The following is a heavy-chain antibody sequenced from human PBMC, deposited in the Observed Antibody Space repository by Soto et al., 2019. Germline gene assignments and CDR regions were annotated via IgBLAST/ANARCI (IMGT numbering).Heavy chain of an antibody. Sequence: GESLKISCRTSGYSFTNYWIGWVRQMPGKGLEWVGIIYPGDSDTRYGPSFQGQVTISADKSISTAYLQWSSLKASDTAMYYCARPVTMIRGVPIYLDYWGHGTLVTVSS. CDR1: GYSFTNYW. D-gene: IGHD3-10*01. J-gene: IGHJ4*01. CDR3: ARPVTMIRGVPIYLDY. V-gene: IGHV5-51*01. CDR2: IYPGDSDT.